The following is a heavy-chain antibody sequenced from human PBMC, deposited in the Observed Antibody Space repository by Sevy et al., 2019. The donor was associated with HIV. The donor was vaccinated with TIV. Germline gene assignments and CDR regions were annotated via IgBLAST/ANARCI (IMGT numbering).Heavy chain of an antibody. J-gene: IGHJ5*02. CDR3: AIVPTALNNDEELERQNWFDP. CDR1: GFVFSTFG. V-gene: IGHV1-18*01. Sequence: ASVKVSCKVSGFVFSTFGITWVRQAPGQGLEWMGWISGYNGNRNYAQRLQGRVTMTTDTSSNTDTTTGYMELRSLRPDDTAVYYCAIVPTALNNDEELERQNWFDPWGQGTLITVSS. CDR2: ISGYNGNR. D-gene: IGHD1-1*01.